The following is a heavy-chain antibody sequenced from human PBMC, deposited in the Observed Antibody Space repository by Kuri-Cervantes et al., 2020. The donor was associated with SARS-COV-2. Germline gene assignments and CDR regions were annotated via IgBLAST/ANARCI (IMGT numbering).Heavy chain of an antibody. D-gene: IGHD3-3*01. CDR1: GGSISRGDYY. Sequence: LRLSCTVSGGSISRGDYYWSWIRQPPGKGLEWIGYIYYSGSTYYNPSLKSRVTISVDTSKNQFSLKLSYVTAADTAVYYCARVDYDFWSGYSPTVDYWGQGTLVTVSS. CDR2: IYYSGST. J-gene: IGHJ4*02. CDR3: ARVDYDFWSGYSPTVDY. V-gene: IGHV4-30-4*08.